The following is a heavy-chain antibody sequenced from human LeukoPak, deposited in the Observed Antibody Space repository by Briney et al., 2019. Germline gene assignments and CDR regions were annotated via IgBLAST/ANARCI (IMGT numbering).Heavy chain of an antibody. CDR1: GFTFSSYA. V-gene: IGHV3-23*01. CDR3: AKDLVSSSWYPFRSDP. CDR2: ISGSGGST. J-gene: IGHJ5*02. D-gene: IGHD6-13*01. Sequence: PGGSLRLSCAASGFTFSSYAMSWVRQAPGKGLERVSAISGSGGSTYYADSVKGRFTISRDNSKNTLYLQMNSLRAEDTAVYYCAKDLVSSSWYPFRSDPWGQGTLVTVSS.